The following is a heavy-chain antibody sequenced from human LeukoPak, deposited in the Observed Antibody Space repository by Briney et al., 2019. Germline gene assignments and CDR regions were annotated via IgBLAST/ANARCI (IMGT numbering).Heavy chain of an antibody. CDR2: TYYSSKWFN. J-gene: IGHJ4*02. V-gene: IGHV6-1*01. D-gene: IGHD3-10*01. CDR1: GDSVSSNSAA. Sequence: SQTLSLTCAISGDSVSSNSAAWNWIRQSPSRGLEWLGRTYYSSKWFNDYALSVKSRITINPDTSKNQFSLQLNSLTPEDTAVYYCARDMYGSGRTGSVDYWGQGTLVTVSS. CDR3: ARDMYGSGRTGSVDY.